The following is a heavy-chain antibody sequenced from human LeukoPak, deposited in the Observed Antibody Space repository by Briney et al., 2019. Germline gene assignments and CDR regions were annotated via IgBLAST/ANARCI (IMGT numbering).Heavy chain of an antibody. CDR2: VDHTGST. D-gene: IGHD4-11*01. V-gene: IGHV4-59*01. CDR3: ARGRVSSSTWYSTYYYCFYMDV. Sequence: SETLSLTCSVSDDSITMYYWTWIRQPPGKGLEWIGYVDHTGSTNFNPSLNGRVSISRDTSKNLFSLRLRSVTAADTAVYFCARGRVSSSTWYSTYYYCFYMDVWGKGTTVTVSS. J-gene: IGHJ6*03. CDR1: DDSITMYY.